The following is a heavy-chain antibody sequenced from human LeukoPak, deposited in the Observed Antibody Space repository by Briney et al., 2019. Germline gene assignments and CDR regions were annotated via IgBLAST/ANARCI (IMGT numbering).Heavy chain of an antibody. Sequence: GGSLRLSCAASGFTFRSYGMHWVRQAPGKGLEYVAAISSNGGSTDYANSVKGRFTISRDNSKNTLYLQMGSLRAEDMAVYYCARDSGYYYDSSGYSNTLGYWGQGTLVTVSS. J-gene: IGHJ4*02. CDR3: ARDSGYYYDSSGYSNTLGY. V-gene: IGHV3-64*01. D-gene: IGHD3-22*01. CDR1: GFTFRSYG. CDR2: ISSNGGST.